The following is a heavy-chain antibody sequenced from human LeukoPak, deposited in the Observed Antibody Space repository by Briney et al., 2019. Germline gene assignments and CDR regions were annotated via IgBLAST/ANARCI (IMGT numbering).Heavy chain of an antibody. CDR3: ARSSGDLYYYYYAMDV. J-gene: IGHJ6*02. CDR2: VSAGSGNT. CDR1: GYTFTTYA. V-gene: IGHV1-3*01. D-gene: IGHD3-22*01. Sequence: ASVKVSCKASGYTFTTYAIHWVRQAPGQRLEWMGWVSAGSGNTKYSQKFQDRVTITSDTSASTAYMELSSLRSEDMSVYYCARSSGDLYYYYYAMDVWGQGTTVTVSS.